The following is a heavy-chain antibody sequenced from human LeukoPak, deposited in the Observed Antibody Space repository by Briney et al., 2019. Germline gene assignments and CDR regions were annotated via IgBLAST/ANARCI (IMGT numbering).Heavy chain of an antibody. Sequence: SVKVSCRSSGGTFNTHIFNWVRQAPGQGLEWMGRITPIIGTTKYAQRFQGRVTITADKSTSTAYMELSSLRSEDTAVYYCARGSDSASDYWGQGTLVTVSS. J-gene: IGHJ4*02. CDR1: GGTFNTHI. CDR2: ITPIIGTT. D-gene: IGHD2-21*01. CDR3: ARGSDSASDY. V-gene: IGHV1-69*08.